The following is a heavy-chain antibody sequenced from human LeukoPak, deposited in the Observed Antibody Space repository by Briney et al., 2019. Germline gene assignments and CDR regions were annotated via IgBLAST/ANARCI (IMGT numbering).Heavy chain of an antibody. V-gene: IGHV3-23*01. D-gene: IGHD6-19*01. CDR2: ISGSGGST. CDR1: GFTFSSYA. Sequence: GGSLRLSCAASGFTFSSYAMSWVRQAPGKGLEWVSAISGSGGSTYYADSVKGRFTISRDNSKDTLYLQMNSLRAEDTAVYYCARAHSSGWYGWFDPWGQGTLVTVSS. CDR3: ARAHSSGWYGWFDP. J-gene: IGHJ5*02.